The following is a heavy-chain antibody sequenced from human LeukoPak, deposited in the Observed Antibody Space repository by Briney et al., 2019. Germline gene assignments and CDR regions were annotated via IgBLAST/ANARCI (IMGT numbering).Heavy chain of an antibody. V-gene: IGHV3-7*04. Sequence: PGGSLRLSCAASGFTFSSYWMSWVRQAPGKGLEWVASVREVGSEKYYVDSVKGRFTISRDNSKNTLYLQMNSLRDEDAAVYYCAKETGASYGYPLDYWGQGTLVTVAS. CDR1: GFTFSSYW. CDR3: AKETGASYGYPLDY. D-gene: IGHD5-18*01. J-gene: IGHJ4*02. CDR2: VREVGSEK.